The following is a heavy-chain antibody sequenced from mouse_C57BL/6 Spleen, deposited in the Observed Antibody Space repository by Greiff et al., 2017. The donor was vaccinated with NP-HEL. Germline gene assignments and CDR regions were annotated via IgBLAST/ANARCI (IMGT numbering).Heavy chain of an antibody. CDR2: INPYNGGT. V-gene: IGHV1-19*01. Sequence: EVQLQQSGPVLVKPGASVKMSCKASGYTFTDYYMNWVKQSHGKSLEWIGVINPYNGGTSYNQKFKGKATLTVDKSSSTAYMELNSLTSEDSAVYYCARRNYLRDSAMDYWGQGTSVTVSS. CDR3: ARRNYLRDSAMDY. CDR1: GYTFTDYY. D-gene: IGHD1-1*01. J-gene: IGHJ4*01.